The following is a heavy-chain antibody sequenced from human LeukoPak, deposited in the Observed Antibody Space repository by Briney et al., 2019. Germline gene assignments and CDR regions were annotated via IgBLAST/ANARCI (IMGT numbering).Heavy chain of an antibody. V-gene: IGHV4-34*01. Sequence: PSETLSLTCAVYGGSFSGYYGSWIRQAPGEGLEWIGEINHRGSTNYNPSLKSRVTIPVDTSKNQFSLKLSSVTAADTAVYYCARESVVVVAATHLRAFDIWGQGTMVTVSS. D-gene: IGHD2-15*01. CDR3: ARESVVVVAATHLRAFDI. J-gene: IGHJ3*02. CDR2: INHRGST. CDR1: GGSFSGYY.